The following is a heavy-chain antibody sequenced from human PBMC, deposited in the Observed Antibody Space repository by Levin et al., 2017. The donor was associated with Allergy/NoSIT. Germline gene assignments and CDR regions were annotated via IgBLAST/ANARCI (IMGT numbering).Heavy chain of an antibody. J-gene: IGHJ5*02. V-gene: IGHV4-59*08. Sequence: SETLSLTCTVSGGSISSYYWSWIRQPPGKGLEWIGYIYYSGSTNYNPSLKSRVTISVDTSKNQFSLKLSSVTAADTAVYYCARQGSGIAVAGTADWFDPWGQGTLVTVSS. D-gene: IGHD6-19*01. CDR1: GGSISSYY. CDR3: ARQGSGIAVAGTADWFDP. CDR2: IYYSGST.